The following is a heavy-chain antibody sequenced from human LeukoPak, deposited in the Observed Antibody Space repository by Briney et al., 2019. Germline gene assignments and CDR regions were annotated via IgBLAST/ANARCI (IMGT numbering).Heavy chain of an antibody. J-gene: IGHJ4*02. V-gene: IGHV4-59*01. CDR3: ARGVNYYGSGSYYGIDY. CDR2: IYYSGST. Sequence: PSETLSLTCTVSGGSIRSYYWSWIRQPPGKGLEWIAYIYYSGSTNYNPSLKSRVTILVDMSKNQFSLKLSSVTAADTAVYYCARGVNYYGSGSYYGIDYWGQGTLVTVSS. CDR1: GGSIRSYY. D-gene: IGHD3-10*01.